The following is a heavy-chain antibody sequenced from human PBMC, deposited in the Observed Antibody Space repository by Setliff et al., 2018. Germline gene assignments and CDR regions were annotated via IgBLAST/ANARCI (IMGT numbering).Heavy chain of an antibody. J-gene: IGHJ5*02. V-gene: IGHV4-61*01. CDR3: ARIIPAAPHKINWFDP. CDR1: GDSVNTNYY. D-gene: IGHD6-13*01. CDR2: IYYTGTT. Sequence: SETLSLTCTVSGDSVNTNYYWSWIRQPPGKGLERIGYIYYTGTTKYNPSLRSRVTISVDTSKNQVSLKLNSMTDADTAVYYCARIIPAAPHKINWFDPWGQGTLVTVSS.